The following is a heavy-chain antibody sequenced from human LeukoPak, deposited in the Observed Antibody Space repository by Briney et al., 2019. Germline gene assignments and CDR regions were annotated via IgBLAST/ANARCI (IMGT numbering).Heavy chain of an antibody. Sequence: ASVKVSCKASGDTFASYDINWVRQATGQGLEWMGWMNPNSGKTGYAQKFQGRVTMTRDTSISTAYMELSSLTSEDTAVYYCARGFVNLPGYWGVWGKGTTVTVSS. D-gene: IGHD3-9*01. V-gene: IGHV1-8*02. CDR1: GDTFASYD. CDR3: ARGFVNLPGYWGV. CDR2: MNPNSGKT. J-gene: IGHJ6*04.